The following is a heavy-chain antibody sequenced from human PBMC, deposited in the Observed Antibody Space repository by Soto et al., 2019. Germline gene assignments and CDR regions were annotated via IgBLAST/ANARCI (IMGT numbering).Heavy chain of an antibody. J-gene: IGHJ4*02. Sequence: EVQLVESGGGLVQPGRSLRLSCAASGFTFDDYAMHWVRQAPGKGLEWVSGISWNSGSIGYADSVKGRFTISRDNAKNSLYLQMNSLRAEDTALYYCAKDRNDFWSGYGGYYFDYWGQGTLVTVPS. CDR1: GFTFDDYA. D-gene: IGHD3-3*01. CDR3: AKDRNDFWSGYGGYYFDY. CDR2: ISWNSGSI. V-gene: IGHV3-9*01.